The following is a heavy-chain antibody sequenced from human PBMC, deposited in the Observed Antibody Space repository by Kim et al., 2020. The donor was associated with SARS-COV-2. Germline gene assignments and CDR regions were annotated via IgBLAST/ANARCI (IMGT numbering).Heavy chain of an antibody. J-gene: IGHJ4*02. Sequence: SETLSLTCTVSGGSISSSSYYWGWIRQPPGKGLEWIGSIYYSGSTYYNPSLKSRATISVDTSKNQFSLKLNSVTAADTAVYYCARDCDYGGKSSFDYWGQRTLVTVSS. CDR2: IYYSGST. V-gene: IGHV4-39*07. D-gene: IGHD4-17*01. CDR3: ARDCDYGGKSSFDY. CDR1: GGSISSSSYY.